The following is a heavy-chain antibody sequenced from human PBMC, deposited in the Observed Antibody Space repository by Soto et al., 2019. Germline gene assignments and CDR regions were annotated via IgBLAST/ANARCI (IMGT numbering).Heavy chain of an antibody. CDR3: ARAIYDFWSGYYITSPPDYYYGMDV. CDR2: IIPIFGTA. D-gene: IGHD3-3*01. V-gene: IGHV1-69*13. CDR1: GGTFSSYA. J-gene: IGHJ6*02. Sequence: GASVKVSCKASGGTFSSYAISWVRQAPGQGLEWMGGIIPIFGTANYAQKFQGRVTITADESTSTAYMELGSLRSEDTAVYYCARAIYDFWSGYYITSPPDYYYGMDVWGQGTTVTVSS.